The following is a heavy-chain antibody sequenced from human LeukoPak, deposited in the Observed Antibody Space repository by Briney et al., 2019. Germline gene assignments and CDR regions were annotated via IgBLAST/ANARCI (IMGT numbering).Heavy chain of an antibody. D-gene: IGHD1-26*01. Sequence: KPSETLSLTCTVSGGSISSGGYYWSWIRQHPGKGLEWIGYIYYSGSTYYNPSLKSRVTISVDTSKNQFSLKLSSVTATDTAVYYCARVMYSGSYFGYWGQGTLVTVSS. V-gene: IGHV4-31*03. CDR3: ARVMYSGSYFGY. CDR2: IYYSGST. J-gene: IGHJ4*02. CDR1: GGSISSGGYY.